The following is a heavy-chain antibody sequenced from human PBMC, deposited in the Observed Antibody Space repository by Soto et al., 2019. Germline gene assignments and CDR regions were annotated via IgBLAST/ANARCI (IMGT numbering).Heavy chain of an antibody. CDR2: IYYSGST. D-gene: IGHD3-9*01. Sequence: TLSLTCTVSGGSISSSSYYWGWIRQHPGKGLEWIGYIYYSGSTYYNPSLKSRVTISVDTSKNQFSLKLSSVTAADTAVYYCARSRPFDYDILTGYSSYYFDYWGQGTLVTVSS. CDR1: GGSISSSSYY. CDR3: ARSRPFDYDILTGYSSYYFDY. J-gene: IGHJ4*02. V-gene: IGHV4-31*03.